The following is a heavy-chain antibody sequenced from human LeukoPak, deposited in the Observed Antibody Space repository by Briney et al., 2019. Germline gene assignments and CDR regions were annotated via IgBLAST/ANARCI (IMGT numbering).Heavy chain of an antibody. Sequence: SETLSLTCTVSGGSISSHYWSWIRQPPGKGLEWIGYIYYSGSTNYNPSLKSRVTISVDTSKNQFSLKLSSVTAADTGVYYCARGAGTYDFWSGYKVNWFDPWGQGTLVTVSS. CDR2: IYYSGST. CDR3: ARGAGTYDFWSGYKVNWFDP. D-gene: IGHD3-3*01. J-gene: IGHJ5*02. CDR1: GGSISSHY. V-gene: IGHV4-59*11.